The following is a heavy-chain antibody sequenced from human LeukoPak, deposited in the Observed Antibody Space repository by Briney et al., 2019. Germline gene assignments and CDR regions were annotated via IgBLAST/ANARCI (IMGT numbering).Heavy chain of an antibody. J-gene: IGHJ4*02. CDR3: AVRNRSSWSPFDF. CDR1: GYTFTAYY. D-gene: IGHD6-13*01. CDR2: INPNSGGT. V-gene: IGHV1-2*02. Sequence: ASVKVSCKTSGYTFTAYYMHWVRQAPGQGLEWMGWINPNSGGTNYAQKLQGRVTMTTDTSTSTAYMELRSLRSDDTAVYYCAVRNRSSWSPFDFWGQGTLVTVSS.